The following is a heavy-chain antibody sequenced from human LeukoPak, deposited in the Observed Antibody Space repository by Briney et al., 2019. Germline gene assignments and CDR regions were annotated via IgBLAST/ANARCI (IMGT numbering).Heavy chain of an antibody. Sequence: PGGSLRLSCAASGFTFSSYSMNWVRQAPGKGLEWVSYISSSRSTIYYTDSVKGRFTISRDNAKNSLYLQMNSLRAEDTAVYYCAKVSRQLGYVFDYWGQGTLVTVSS. CDR3: AKVSRQLGYVFDY. CDR1: GFTFSSYS. D-gene: IGHD5-18*01. J-gene: IGHJ4*02. V-gene: IGHV3-48*01. CDR2: ISSSRSTI.